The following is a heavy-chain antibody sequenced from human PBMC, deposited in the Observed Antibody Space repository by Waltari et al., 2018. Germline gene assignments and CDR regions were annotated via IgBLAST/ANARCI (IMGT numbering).Heavy chain of an antibody. J-gene: IGHJ4*02. CDR2: IYYSGST. CDR3: ARGQVGFGY. Sequence: QVQLQESGPGLVRPSETLSLTCTVPGAPISSHYGSWIRQPPGKGLEWIGYIYYSGSTNYNPSLKSRVTISVDTSKNQFSLKLSSVTAADTAVYYCARGQVGFGYWGQGTLVTVSS. CDR1: GAPISSHY. V-gene: IGHV4-59*11.